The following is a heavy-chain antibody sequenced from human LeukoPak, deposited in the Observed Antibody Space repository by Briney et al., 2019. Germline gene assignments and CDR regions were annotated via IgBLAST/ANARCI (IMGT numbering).Heavy chain of an antibody. CDR2: IRGSGAIT. Sequence: GGSLRLSCTASGFSFSIYALSWVRQAPGKGLEWVSGIRGSGAITYYADSVKGRFTISRDNSKSTLFLHMNSLRAEDTAVYYCAKDRGSWFALFDSWGQGTLVTVSS. CDR3: AKDRGSWFALFDS. D-gene: IGHD6-13*01. CDR1: GFSFSIYA. J-gene: IGHJ4*02. V-gene: IGHV3-23*01.